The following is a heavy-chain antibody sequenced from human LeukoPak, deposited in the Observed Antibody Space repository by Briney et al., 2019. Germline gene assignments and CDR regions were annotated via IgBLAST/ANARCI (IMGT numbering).Heavy chain of an antibody. CDR1: GGSFSGYY. CDR2: INHSGST. J-gene: IGHJ4*02. Sequence: SETLFLTCAVYGGSFSGYYWSWIRQPPGKGLEWIGEINHSGSTNYNASLKSRVTISVDTSKNLFSLKLSSVTAADTSVYYCARGFGDYGANGGEEYDYWGQGTLVTVSS. D-gene: IGHD4-17*01. CDR3: ARGFGDYGANGGEEYDY. V-gene: IGHV4-34*01.